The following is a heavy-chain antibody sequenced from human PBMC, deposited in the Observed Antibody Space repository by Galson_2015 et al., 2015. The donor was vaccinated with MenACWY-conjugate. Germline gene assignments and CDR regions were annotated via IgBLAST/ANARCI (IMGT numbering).Heavy chain of an antibody. V-gene: IGHV4-39*07. CDR1: DDSLHSTTFY. D-gene: IGHD2-21*01. CDR2: INYSGST. Sequence: SLTCTVSDDSLHSTTFYWGWIRQPPGKGLEWIGSINYSGSTYYKPSLKSRVAISLDTPKKQFSLNLYSVTAADTAIYYCARDVRAGYGELWDVWGQGTMVAVAS. CDR3: ARDVRAGYGELWDV. J-gene: IGHJ3*01.